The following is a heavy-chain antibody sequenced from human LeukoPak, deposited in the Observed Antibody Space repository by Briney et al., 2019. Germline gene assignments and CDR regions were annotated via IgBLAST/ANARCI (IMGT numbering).Heavy chain of an antibody. CDR1: GLNFSIYW. Sequence: GGSLTLSCAASGLNFSIYWLSWVRPPPAKGLEWVANVKQEGSEKYYVASVKGRFTISRDNAKNSLYLQMNSLRAEYTAVYYCARDSGFVGSPPAYWFDPWGQEPWSPSPQ. V-gene: IGHV3-7*01. J-gene: IGHJ5*02. D-gene: IGHD6-25*01. CDR3: ARDSGFVGSPPAYWFDP. CDR2: VKQEGSEK.